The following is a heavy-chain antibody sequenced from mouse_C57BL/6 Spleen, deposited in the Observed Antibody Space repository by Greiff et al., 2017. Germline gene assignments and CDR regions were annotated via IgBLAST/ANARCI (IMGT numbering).Heavy chain of an antibody. J-gene: IGHJ3*01. CDR1: GYAFSSSW. CDR3: AVEDSWFAY. Sequence: QVQLKESGPELVKPGASVKISCKASGYAFSSSWMNWVKQRPGKGLEWIGRIYPGDGGTNYNGKFKGKATLTADKSSSTAYMHLRSLTSEDSSVYYCAVEDSWFAYWGQGTLVTVSA. V-gene: IGHV1-82*01. CDR2: IYPGDGGT.